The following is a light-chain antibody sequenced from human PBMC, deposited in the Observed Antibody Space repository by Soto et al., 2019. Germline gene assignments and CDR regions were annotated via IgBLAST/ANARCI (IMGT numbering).Light chain of an antibody. V-gene: IGKV3-15*01. CDR1: QSVRSH. J-gene: IGKJ4*01. CDR2: GAS. CDR3: QQYNDWPRT. Sequence: EVVMTQSPVTLSVSPGERATLFCRASQSVRSHLAWFQQKPGQAPNLLIFGASTRATGVPARFSGSESGTEFTLTISSLPYEDVGLYFCQQYNDWPRTFGGGTKV.